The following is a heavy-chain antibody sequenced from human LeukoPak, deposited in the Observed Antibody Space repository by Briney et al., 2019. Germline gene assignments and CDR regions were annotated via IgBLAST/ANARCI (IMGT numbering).Heavy chain of an antibody. Sequence: GGSLRLSCAASGFTFSSYWMHWVRQAPGKGLVWVSRINSDGSSTRYADSVKGRFTISRDNAKNTLYLQMNSLRAEDTALYYCAKVRRMVRGGIDYWGQGTLVTVSS. D-gene: IGHD3-10*01. CDR1: GFTFSSYW. J-gene: IGHJ4*02. CDR2: INSDGSST. CDR3: AKVRRMVRGGIDY. V-gene: IGHV3-74*01.